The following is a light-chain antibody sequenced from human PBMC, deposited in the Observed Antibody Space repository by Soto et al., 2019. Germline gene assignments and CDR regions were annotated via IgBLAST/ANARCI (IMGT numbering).Light chain of an antibody. CDR3: SSYTTRSTLV. CDR1: SSDVGGYNY. V-gene: IGLV2-14*01. J-gene: IGLJ1*01. Sequence: QSALTQPASVSGSPGQSITISCTGTSSDVGGYNYVSWYQQHPGKAPKLMIYEVTNRPSGVSNRFSGSKSGNTASLTISGLQAEDEADYYFSSYTTRSTLVFGTGIKVTVL. CDR2: EVT.